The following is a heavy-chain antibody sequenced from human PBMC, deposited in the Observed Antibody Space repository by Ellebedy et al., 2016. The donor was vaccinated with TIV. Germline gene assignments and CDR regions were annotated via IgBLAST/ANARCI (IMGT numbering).Heavy chain of an antibody. J-gene: IGHJ4*02. CDR2: ISDYSSHL. Sequence: GGSLRLXXAASGFTFTTYSMNWVRQAPGKGLEWVASISDYSSHLFYADSVKGRFTISRDNAEKSLYLQMNSLRVEDTALYFCASLPVSAGSGYYQNDYWGPGTLVTVSS. CDR1: GFTFTTYS. D-gene: IGHD3-22*01. CDR3: ASLPVSAGSGYYQNDY. V-gene: IGHV3-21*01.